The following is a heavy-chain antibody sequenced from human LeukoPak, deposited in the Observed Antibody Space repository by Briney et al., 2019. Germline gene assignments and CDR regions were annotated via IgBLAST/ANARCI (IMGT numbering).Heavy chain of an antibody. D-gene: IGHD6-13*01. CDR2: IYYSGST. J-gene: IGHJ5*02. Sequence: SETLSLTCTVSGGSISSGGYYWSWIRQHPGKGLEWIGYIYYSGSTYYNPSLKSRVTISVDTSKNQFSLKLSSVTAADTAVYYCARPIAAAGTFRGRFDPWGQGTLVTVSS. V-gene: IGHV4-31*03. CDR3: ARPIAAAGTFRGRFDP. CDR1: GGSISSGGYY.